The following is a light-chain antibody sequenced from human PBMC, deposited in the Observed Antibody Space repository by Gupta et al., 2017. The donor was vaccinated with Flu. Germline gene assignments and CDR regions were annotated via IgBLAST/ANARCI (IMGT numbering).Light chain of an antibody. Sequence: PSTLSASVGDRVTITCRASQSISSWLAWYQQKPGKAPKLLIYKASSLESWVPSRFSGSGSKTEFTLTISSLQPDDFATYYCQQDNSFPRTFGQGTKVEI. CDR2: KAS. CDR1: QSISSW. V-gene: IGKV1-5*03. J-gene: IGKJ1*01. CDR3: QQDNSFPRT.